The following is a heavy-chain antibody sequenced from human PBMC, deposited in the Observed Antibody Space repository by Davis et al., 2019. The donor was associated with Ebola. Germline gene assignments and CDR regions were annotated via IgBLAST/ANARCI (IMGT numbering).Heavy chain of an antibody. CDR2: IYYSGST. V-gene: IGHV4-59*08. J-gene: IGHJ4*02. D-gene: IGHD3-9*01. CDR1: GGSISSYY. CDR3: ARRGFEYYDILTGYYNYYFDY. Sequence: SETLSLTCTVSGGSISSYYWSWIRQPPGKGLEWIGYIYYSGSTNYNPSLKSRVTISVDTSKNQFSLKLSSVTAADTAVYYCARRGFEYYDILTGYYNYYFDYWGQGTLVTASS.